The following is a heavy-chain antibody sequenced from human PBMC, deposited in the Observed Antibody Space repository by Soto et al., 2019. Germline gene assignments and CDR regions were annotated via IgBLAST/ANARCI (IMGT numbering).Heavy chain of an antibody. CDR1: GFTFSSYS. V-gene: IGHV3-21*01. CDR2: ISSSSSYI. D-gene: IGHD3-9*01. Sequence: GGSLRLSCAASGFTFSSYSMNWVRQAPGKGLEWVSSISSSSSYIYYADSVKGRFTISRDNAKNSLYLQMNSLRAEDTAVYYCARAPTAHARRRYFDWLSPDENGMDVWGQGTTVTVSS. CDR3: ARAPTAHARRRYFDWLSPDENGMDV. J-gene: IGHJ6*02.